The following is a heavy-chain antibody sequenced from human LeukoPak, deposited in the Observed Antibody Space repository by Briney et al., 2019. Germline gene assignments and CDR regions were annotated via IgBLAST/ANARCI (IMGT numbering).Heavy chain of an antibody. D-gene: IGHD2-2*02. Sequence: ASVNVSCKASGGTFSSYAISWVRQAPGQGLEWMGRIIPILGIANYAQKFQGRVTITADKSTSTAYMELSSLRSEDTAVYYCARAFLGYCSSSTTCYTHFDYWGQGALVTVSS. CDR3: ARAFLGYCSSSTTCYTHFDY. CDR2: IIPILGIA. J-gene: IGHJ4*02. CDR1: GGTFSSYA. V-gene: IGHV1-69*04.